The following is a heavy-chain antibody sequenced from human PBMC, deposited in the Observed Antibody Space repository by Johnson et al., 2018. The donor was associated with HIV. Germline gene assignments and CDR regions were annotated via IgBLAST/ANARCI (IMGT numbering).Heavy chain of an antibody. CDR1: EFIFDDYG. CDR2: INWNGDTA. V-gene: IGHV3-20*04. J-gene: IGHJ3*02. D-gene: IGHD3-16*01. CDR3: AKPPSRGADAFDI. Sequence: VQLVESGGGVVRPGGSLRLSCTTSEFIFDDYGMSWVRQAPGKGLEWVSGINWNGDTAASADSVKGRFTISRDNAKNSLYLQMNSVRPEDAAVYYCAKPPSRGADAFDIWGQGKMVTVSS.